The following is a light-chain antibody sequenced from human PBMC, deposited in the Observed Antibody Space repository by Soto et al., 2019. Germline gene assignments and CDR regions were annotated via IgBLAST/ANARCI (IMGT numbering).Light chain of an antibody. CDR2: DAS. CDR3: QQRSNWPPLT. Sequence: EIVLTQSPATLSLSPGERATLSCRASQSVSRYLAWYQQKPGQAPRLLTYDASNRATGIPARFSGSGSGTDFTLTISSLEPEDFAVYYCQQRSNWPPLTFGGGTKVEIK. CDR1: QSVSRY. J-gene: IGKJ4*01. V-gene: IGKV3-11*01.